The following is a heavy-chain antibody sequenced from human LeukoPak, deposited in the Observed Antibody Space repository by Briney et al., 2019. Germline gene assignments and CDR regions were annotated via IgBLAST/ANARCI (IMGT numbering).Heavy chain of an antibody. CDR1: GFTFSSYG. Sequence: GRSLRLYCAASGFTFSSYGMHWVRQAPGKGLEWVAVIWYDGSNKYYADSVKGRFTISRDNSKNTLYLQMNSLRAEDTAVYYCARAELDTSMGSVWGQGTLVTVSS. CDR2: IWYDGSNK. CDR3: ARAELDTSMGSV. D-gene: IGHD5-18*01. V-gene: IGHV3-33*01. J-gene: IGHJ4*02.